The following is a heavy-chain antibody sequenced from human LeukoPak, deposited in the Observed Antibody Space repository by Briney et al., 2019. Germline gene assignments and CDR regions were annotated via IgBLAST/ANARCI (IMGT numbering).Heavy chain of an antibody. V-gene: IGHV4-34*01. CDR2: INHSGST. D-gene: IGHD4-23*01. J-gene: IGHJ3*02. CDR3: ARGPLFRGKNAFDI. CDR1: GGSFSGYY. Sequence: SETLSLTCAVYGGSFSGYYWSWIRQPPGKGLEWIGEINHSGSTNYNLSLKSRVTISVDTSKNQFSLKLSSVTAADTAVYYCARGPLFRGKNAFDIWGQGTMVTVSS.